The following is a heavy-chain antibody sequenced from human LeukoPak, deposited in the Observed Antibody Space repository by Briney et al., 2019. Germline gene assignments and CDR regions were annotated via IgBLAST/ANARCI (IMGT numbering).Heavy chain of an antibody. CDR3: ARHGYCGGDCYPRYYFDY. J-gene: IGHJ4*02. CDR1: SGSFSGYY. V-gene: IGHV4-34*01. D-gene: IGHD2-21*02. CDR2: INHSGST. Sequence: SETLSLTCAVYSGSFSGYYWSWIRQPPGKGLEWIGEINHSGSTNYNPSLKSRVTISVDTSKNQFSLKLSSVTAADTAVYYCARHGYCGGDCYPRYYFDYWGQGTLVTVSS.